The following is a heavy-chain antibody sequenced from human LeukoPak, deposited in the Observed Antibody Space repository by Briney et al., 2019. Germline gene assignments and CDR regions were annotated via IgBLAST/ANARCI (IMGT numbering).Heavy chain of an antibody. CDR3: ARSHGGDYDY. J-gene: IGHJ4*02. CDR2: IHPRRGDT. V-gene: IGHV1-2*02. CDR1: GYSFTAFY. Sequence: ASVKVSCKTSGYSFTAFYIHWVRQAPGQGLEWMGWIHPRRGDTNYAQKFQGRVTMTRDTSISTAYMELSRLRSDDTAVYYCARSHGGDYDYWGQGTLVTVSS.